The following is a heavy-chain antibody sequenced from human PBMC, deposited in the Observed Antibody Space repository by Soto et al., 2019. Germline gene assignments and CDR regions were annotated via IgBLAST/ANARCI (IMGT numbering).Heavy chain of an antibody. J-gene: IGHJ4*02. CDR1: GGSISNNY. CDR2: IYYSGRT. D-gene: IGHD3-22*01. CDR3: TRVARLGYYYDSSGYNSNYFDY. Sequence: SETLSLTCTVSGGSISNNYWSWIRQPPGKGLEWIGYIYYSGRTNYNPSLKSRVTISVDTSKNQFSLKLSSVTAADTAVYYCTRVARLGYYYDSSGYNSNYFDYWGQGTLVTVSS. V-gene: IGHV4-59*01.